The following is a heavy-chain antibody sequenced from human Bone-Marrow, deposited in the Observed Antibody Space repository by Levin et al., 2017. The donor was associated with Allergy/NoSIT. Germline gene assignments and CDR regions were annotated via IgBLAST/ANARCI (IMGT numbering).Heavy chain of an antibody. CDR1: GFTFSSYN. Sequence: GGSLRLSCAASGFTFSSYNMNWVRQTPGKGLEWVSSISGSSGYIYYADSVKGRFTISRDNAKNSLYLQMNSLRAEDTAMYYCARDERSGSSSWSFDCWGQGTLVNVSS. CDR2: ISGSSGYI. D-gene: IGHD6-13*01. J-gene: IGHJ4*02. V-gene: IGHV3-21*01. CDR3: ARDERSGSSSWSFDC.